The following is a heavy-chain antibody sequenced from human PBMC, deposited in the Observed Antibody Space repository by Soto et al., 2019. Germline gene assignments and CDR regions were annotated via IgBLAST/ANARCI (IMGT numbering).Heavy chain of an antibody. Sequence: GGSLRLSCAASGFTFSSYAMSWVRQAPGKGLEWVSAISGSGGSTYYADSVKGRFTISRDNSKNTLYLQMNSLRAEDTAVYYCAKDGVRVSSSWDYYYYGMDVWGQGTTVTVSS. V-gene: IGHV3-23*01. CDR3: AKDGVRVSSSWDYYYYGMDV. D-gene: IGHD6-13*01. J-gene: IGHJ6*02. CDR2: ISGSGGST. CDR1: GFTFSSYA.